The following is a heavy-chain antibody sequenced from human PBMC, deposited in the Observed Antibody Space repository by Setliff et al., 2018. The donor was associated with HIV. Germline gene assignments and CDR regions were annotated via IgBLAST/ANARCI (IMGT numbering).Heavy chain of an antibody. CDR3: VREGAGSGSYYLDF. D-gene: IGHD3-10*01. CDR2: IYPSGRT. J-gene: IGHJ4*02. Sequence: SETLSLTCSVSGDSMSSGDYSWNWIRQSPGKGLEWIGYIYPSGRTYYNPSLKNRVTMSIDRSKKQFSLNLSSVTAADTALYFCVREGAGSGSYYLDFWGQGILVTVSS. V-gene: IGHV4-30-2*06. CDR1: GDSMSSGDYS.